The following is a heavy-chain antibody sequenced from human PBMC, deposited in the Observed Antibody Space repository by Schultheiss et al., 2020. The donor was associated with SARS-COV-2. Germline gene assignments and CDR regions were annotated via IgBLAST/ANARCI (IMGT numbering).Heavy chain of an antibody. J-gene: IGHJ6*02. D-gene: IGHD6-13*01. CDR2: IYHSGST. CDR3: ARDGRGQQLVTYYYYYGMDV. CDR1: GGSISSGGYS. V-gene: IGHV4-30-2*01. Sequence: SETLSLTCAVSGGSISSGGYSWSWIRQPPGKGLEWIGEIYHSGSTNYNPSLKSRVTISVDKSKNQFSLKLSSVTAADTAVYYCARDGRGQQLVTYYYYYGMDVWGQGTTVTVSS.